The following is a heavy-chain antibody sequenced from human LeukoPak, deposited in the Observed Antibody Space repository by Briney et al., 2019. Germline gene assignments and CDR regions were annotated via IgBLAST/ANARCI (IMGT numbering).Heavy chain of an antibody. Sequence: GGSLRLFCAASGFTISSYAMHWGRQATGKGLQWVSAIRGRGGSRYYGDTVKGQFNSSRDNSKNTLYLEMNSLRVENTAKYFCAKGPVNYGDAFYYWGLGTLFTVSS. J-gene: IGHJ4*02. CDR2: IRGRGGSR. CDR3: AKGPVNYGDAFYY. D-gene: IGHD4-17*01. CDR1: GFTISSYA. V-gene: IGHV3-23*01.